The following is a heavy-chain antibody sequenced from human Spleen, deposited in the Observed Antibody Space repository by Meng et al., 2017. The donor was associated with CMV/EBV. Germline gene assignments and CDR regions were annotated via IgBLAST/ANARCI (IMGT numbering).Heavy chain of an antibody. CDR1: GGAFSGYA. D-gene: IGHD3-3*01. CDR2: VIPISDTT. J-gene: IGHJ4*02. V-gene: IGHV1-69*05. Sequence: SGGAFSGYATSWVRQAPGQGLEWIGRVIPISDTTNYARKFQGRVTITTDESTSTAYMELSSLISEDTAIYYCARDRSSDFWGGYWDYWGQGTLVTVSS. CDR3: ARDRSSDFWGGYWDY.